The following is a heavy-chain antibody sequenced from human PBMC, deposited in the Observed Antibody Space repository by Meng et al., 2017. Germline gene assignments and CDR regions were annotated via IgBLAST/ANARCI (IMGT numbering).Heavy chain of an antibody. CDR3: ARGRDTAMVTRALGY. CDR2: INTNTGNP. V-gene: IGHV7-4-1*04. D-gene: IGHD5-18*01. J-gene: IGHJ4*02. CDR1: GYTFTSYA. Sequence: ASVKVSCKASGYTFTSYAMNWARQAPGQGLEWMGWINTNTGNPTYAQGFTGRFVFSLDTSVSMAYLQISSLKAEDTAVYYCARGRDTAMVTRALGYWGQGTLVTVSS.